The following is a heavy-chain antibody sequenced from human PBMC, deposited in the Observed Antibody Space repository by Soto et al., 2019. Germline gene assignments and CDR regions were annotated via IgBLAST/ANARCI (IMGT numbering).Heavy chain of an antibody. CDR1: GFSLSEHY. J-gene: IGHJ6*02. D-gene: IGHD2-2*01. Sequence: PGGSLRLSCAVSGFSLSEHYIDWVRQAPGKGLEWIGRTRNEANDYIRDYAASVKGRFTISRDDSKSSLFLQMSGLKTEDTGVYYCVRQGYCSSTSCFDGMDVWGQGTTVTVSS. CDR3: VRQGYCSSTSCFDGMDV. V-gene: IGHV3-72*01. CDR2: TRNEANDYIR.